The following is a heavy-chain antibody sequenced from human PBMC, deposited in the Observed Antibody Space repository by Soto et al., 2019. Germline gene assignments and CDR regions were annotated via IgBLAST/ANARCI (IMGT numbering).Heavy chain of an antibody. CDR1: GFTFSSYG. Sequence: GGSLRLSCAASGFTFSSYGMHWVRQAPGKGLEWVAVIGYDGGNKYYADSVKGRFTISRDNSKNTLYLQMNSLRAEDTAVYYCARDLLWFGELKRYGMDVWGQGTTVTVSS. J-gene: IGHJ6*02. CDR3: ARDLLWFGELKRYGMDV. CDR2: IGYDGGNK. D-gene: IGHD3-10*01. V-gene: IGHV3-33*01.